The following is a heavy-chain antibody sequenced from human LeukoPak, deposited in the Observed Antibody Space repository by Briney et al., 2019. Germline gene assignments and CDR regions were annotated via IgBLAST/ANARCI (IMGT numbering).Heavy chain of an antibody. CDR2: INSDGIYT. D-gene: IGHD1-14*01. J-gene: IGHJ6*02. Sequence: PGGSLRLSCAASGFTFSSYWMHWVRQAPGKGLVWVSRINSDGIYTNYADSVKGRFTISRDNAKNSLYLQMNSLRAEDTAVYYCARYKSYHYGVDVWGQGTTVTVSS. CDR1: GFTFSSYW. V-gene: IGHV3-74*01. CDR3: ARYKSYHYGVDV.